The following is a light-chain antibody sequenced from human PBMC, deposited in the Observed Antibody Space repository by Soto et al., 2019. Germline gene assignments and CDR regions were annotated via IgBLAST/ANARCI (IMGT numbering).Light chain of an antibody. CDR2: EVS. Sequence: QSALTQPPSASGSLGQSVTISCTGTSSDIGTYDYVSWYQQHPGRAPKLIIFEVSKRPSGVPDRFSGYKSGNTASLIVSGLQPDDEAEYHCSSYTGDDFTFVFGTGTKLTVL. V-gene: IGLV2-8*01. J-gene: IGLJ1*01. CDR1: SSDIGTYDY. CDR3: SSYTGDDFTFV.